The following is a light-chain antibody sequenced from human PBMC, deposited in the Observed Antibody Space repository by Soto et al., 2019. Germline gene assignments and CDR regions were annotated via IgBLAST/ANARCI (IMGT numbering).Light chain of an antibody. CDR1: RSVSSY. CDR2: EAS. Sequence: EIVLTQSPATLSLSPGERATLSCRASRSVSSYLAWYQQKPGQAPRLLMYEASNRATGIPDRFSGSGSGTDFTLTISRLEPEDFAVYYCQQYGSSLTFGQGTKVDIK. V-gene: IGKV3-11*01. J-gene: IGKJ1*01. CDR3: QQYGSSLT.